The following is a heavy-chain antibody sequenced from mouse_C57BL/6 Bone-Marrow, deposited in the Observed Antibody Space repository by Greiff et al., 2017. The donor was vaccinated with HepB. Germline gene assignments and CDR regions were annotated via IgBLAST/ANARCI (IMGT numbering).Heavy chain of an antibody. V-gene: IGHV1-26*01. CDR3: ARWLLKAY. D-gene: IGHD2-3*01. CDR1: GYTFTDYY. Sequence: VQLQQSGPELVKPGASVKISCKASGYTFTDYYMNWVKQSHGKSLEWIGDINPNNGGTSYNQKFKGKATLTVDKSSSTAYMELRSLTSEDSAVYYCARWLLKAYWGQGTLVTVSA. CDR2: INPNNGGT. J-gene: IGHJ3*01.